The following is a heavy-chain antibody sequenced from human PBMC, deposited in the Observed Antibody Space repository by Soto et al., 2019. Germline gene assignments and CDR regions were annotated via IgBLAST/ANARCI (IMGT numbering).Heavy chain of an antibody. CDR2: TYYRSKWYN. CDR1: GDSVSTNTAT. J-gene: IGHJ4*02. D-gene: IGHD5-12*01. CDR3: ARDGAGYDY. Sequence: SQTLSLTCDISGDSVSTNTATWNWIRQSPSRGLEWLGRTYYRSKWYNDYAVSVKSRITISPDISNNQVSLHLNSVTPDDTAVYYCARDGAGYDYWGQGTLVTVS. V-gene: IGHV6-1*01.